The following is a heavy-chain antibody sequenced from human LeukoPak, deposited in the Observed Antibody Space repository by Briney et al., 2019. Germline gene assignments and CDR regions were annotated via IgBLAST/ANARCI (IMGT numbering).Heavy chain of an antibody. CDR1: GGSISSYY. CDR3: AGRELEMATIPAPGLYFDY. Sequence: PSETLSLTCTVSGGSISSYYWSWIRQPPGKGLEWIGYIYYSGTTNYNPSLKSRVTISVDTSKNQFSLKLSSVTAADTAVYYCAGRELEMATIPAPGLYFDYWGQGTLVTVSS. D-gene: IGHD5-24*01. J-gene: IGHJ4*02. V-gene: IGHV4-59*08. CDR2: IYYSGTT.